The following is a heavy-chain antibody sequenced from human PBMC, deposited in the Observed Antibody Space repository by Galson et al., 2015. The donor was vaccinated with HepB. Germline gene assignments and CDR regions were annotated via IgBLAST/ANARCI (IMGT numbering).Heavy chain of an antibody. D-gene: IGHD3-22*01. CDR1: GYTLTGYY. V-gene: IGHV1-2*06. CDR2: INPNIGGT. J-gene: IGHJ4*02. CDR3: ARGRPLKNYFDRSGSYTRLFDFDY. Sequence: SVKVSCKASGYTLTGYYIHWVRQAPGQGLEWIGRINPNIGGTNYAQKFQGRVTMTRDTSISTAYMELTRRISDDTAVYYCARGRPLKNYFDRSGSYTRLFDFDYWGQGTLVTVPS.